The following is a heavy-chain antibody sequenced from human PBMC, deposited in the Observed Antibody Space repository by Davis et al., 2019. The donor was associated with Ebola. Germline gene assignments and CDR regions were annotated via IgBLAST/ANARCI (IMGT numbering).Heavy chain of an antibody. D-gene: IGHD1-1*01. CDR3: AREERFDVNYYIGY. V-gene: IGHV1-3*04. CDR1: GYTFTTFA. CDR2: INIDSGST. J-gene: IGHJ4*02. Sequence: ASVKVSCKASGYTFTTFAMHWVRQAPGQSLEWMGWINIDSGSTRSSQKFQDRVTITRDTSASTAYMELSSLRSEDTAVYYCAREERFDVNYYIGYWGQGTLVTVSS.